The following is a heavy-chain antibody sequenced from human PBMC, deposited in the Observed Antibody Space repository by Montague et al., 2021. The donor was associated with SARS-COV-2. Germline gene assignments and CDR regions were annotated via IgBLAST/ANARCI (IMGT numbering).Heavy chain of an antibody. Sequence: SETLSLTCAVHGGSFSTYSWNWIRQPPGKGLEWIGEIHHGGSTNYNPSLKSRVTIPADTSKNQFSLKLTSVAAADTAVYYCARLGDGVVPSPILGVGPYYSSYFMAVWGKGTTVTVSS. J-gene: IGHJ6*03. CDR3: ARLGDGVVPSPILGVGPYYSSYFMAV. V-gene: IGHV4-34*01. CDR2: IHHGGST. CDR1: GGSFSTYS. D-gene: IGHD3-10*01.